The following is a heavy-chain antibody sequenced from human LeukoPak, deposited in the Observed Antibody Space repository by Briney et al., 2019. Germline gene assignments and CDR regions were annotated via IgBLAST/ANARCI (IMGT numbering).Heavy chain of an antibody. Sequence: SVKVSCKASGGTFSSYAISWARQAPGQGLEWMGGIIPIFGTANYAQKFQGRVTITTDESTSTAYMELSSLRSEDTAVYYCARCGNDFWSGYYYYMDVWGKGTTVTVSS. J-gene: IGHJ6*03. CDR1: GGTFSSYA. V-gene: IGHV1-69*05. CDR3: ARCGNDFWSGYYYYMDV. CDR2: IIPIFGTA. D-gene: IGHD3-3*01.